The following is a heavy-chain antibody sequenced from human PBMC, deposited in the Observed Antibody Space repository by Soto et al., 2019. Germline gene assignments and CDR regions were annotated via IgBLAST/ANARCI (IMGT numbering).Heavy chain of an antibody. D-gene: IGHD3-16*02. Sequence: SETLSLTCTVSGGSVSSGSYYWSWIRQPPGKGLEWIGYIYYSGSTNYNPSLKSRVTISVDTSKNQFSLKLSSVTAADTAVYYCARGRHDYVWGSYRSFDYWGQGTLVTVSS. V-gene: IGHV4-61*01. CDR3: ARGRHDYVWGSYRSFDY. J-gene: IGHJ4*02. CDR1: GGSVSSGSYY. CDR2: IYYSGST.